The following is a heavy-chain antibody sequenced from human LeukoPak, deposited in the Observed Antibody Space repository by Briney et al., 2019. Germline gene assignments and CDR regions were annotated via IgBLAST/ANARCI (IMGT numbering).Heavy chain of an antibody. CDR2: ISGSGGGT. Sequence: GGSLRLSCAASGFTFSSYAMSWVRQAPGKGLEWVSAISGSGGGTYYTDSVKGRFTISRDNSKNTLYLQMNSLRAEDTAVYYCAKRIYDFWSGYYRRAENHFDYWGQGTLVTVSS. D-gene: IGHD3-3*01. V-gene: IGHV3-23*01. J-gene: IGHJ4*02. CDR3: AKRIYDFWSGYYRRAENHFDY. CDR1: GFTFSSYA.